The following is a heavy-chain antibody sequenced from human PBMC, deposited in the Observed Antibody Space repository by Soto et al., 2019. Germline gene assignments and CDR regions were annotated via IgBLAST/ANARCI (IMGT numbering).Heavy chain of an antibody. D-gene: IGHD3-10*01. Sequence: SETLSLTCTVSGGSISSYYWSWIRQPPGKRLEWIGYIYYSGSTKYNPSLKSRVTISVDTSKNQFSLKLSSVTAADTAVYYCARQHGSGRRYYYYGMDVWGQGTTVTVSS. CDR2: IYYSGST. V-gene: IGHV4-59*08. CDR3: ARQHGSGRRYYYYGMDV. CDR1: GGSISSYY. J-gene: IGHJ6*02.